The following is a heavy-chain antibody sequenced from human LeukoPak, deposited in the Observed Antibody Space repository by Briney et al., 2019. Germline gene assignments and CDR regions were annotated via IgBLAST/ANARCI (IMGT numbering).Heavy chain of an antibody. D-gene: IGHD1-1*01. Sequence: SETLSLTCTVSGGSISSYYWSWIRQAPGKGLEWIGYLYNSGSTNYNPSLKSRVTISVDTSKNQFSLKLSSVTAADTAVYYCARDRGTWNDDGFDYWGQGTLVTVSS. CDR3: ARDRGTWNDDGFDY. CDR1: GGSISSYY. J-gene: IGHJ4*02. V-gene: IGHV4-59*12. CDR2: LYNSGST.